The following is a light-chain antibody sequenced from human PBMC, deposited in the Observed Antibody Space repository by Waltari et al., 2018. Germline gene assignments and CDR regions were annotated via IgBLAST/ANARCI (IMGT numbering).Light chain of an antibody. V-gene: IGLV3-19*01. CDR1: SLRNYY. CDR3: HSRDASGVGGS. CDR2: GNN. Sequence: SSELTQDPTVSVAMGQTGRITCQGDSLRNYYAHWYQQRPGQAPILVFSGNNNRPSGVPDRFSGSSSDNTAVLTITGAQAEDEASYYCHSRDASGVGGSFGGGTKLTVL. J-gene: IGLJ2*01.